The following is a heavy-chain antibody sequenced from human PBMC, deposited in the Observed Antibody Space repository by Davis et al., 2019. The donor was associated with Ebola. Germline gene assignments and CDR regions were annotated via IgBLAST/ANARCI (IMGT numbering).Heavy chain of an antibody. J-gene: IGHJ4*02. V-gene: IGHV1-2*02. CDR2: INPNSGGT. Sequence: ASVKVSCKASGYTFTGYYMHWVRQAPGQGLEWMGWINPNSGGTSYAQKFQGRVTMTRDTSTSTVYMELSSLRSEDTAVYYCARTAYDFWSGYHLYYFDYWGQGTLVTVSS. CDR1: GYTFTGYY. CDR3: ARTAYDFWSGYHLYYFDY. D-gene: IGHD3-3*01.